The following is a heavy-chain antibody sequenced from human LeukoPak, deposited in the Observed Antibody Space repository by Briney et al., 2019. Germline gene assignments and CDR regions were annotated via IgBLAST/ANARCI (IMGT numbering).Heavy chain of an antibody. D-gene: IGHD6-13*01. V-gene: IGHV5-51*01. CDR1: GYSFTSYW. CDR2: IYPGDSDP. CDR3: ARSYSSSQPCFDP. J-gene: IGHJ5*02. Sequence: GESLKISCRASGYSFTSYWIGWVRPMPGKGLEWMGIIYPGDSDPRYSPSFQGQVTISADKSISTAYLQWSSLKASDTAMYYCARSYSSSQPCFDPWGQGTLVTVSS.